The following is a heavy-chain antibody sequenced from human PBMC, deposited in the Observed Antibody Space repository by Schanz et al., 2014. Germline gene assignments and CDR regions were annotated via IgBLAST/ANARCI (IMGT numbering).Heavy chain of an antibody. CDR2: FIPILDVG. J-gene: IGHJ6*02. CDR1: GYTFISYG. CDR3: ARGPSQGYSYGHNIGAYYYGMDV. Sequence: QVQLVQSGAEVKKPGASVKVSCKASGYTFISYGIKWVRQAPGQGLEWVGRFIPILDVGNYAQQFQGRVTFTADKSTSTAYMELSSLRSEDTAVYYCARGPSQGYSYGHNIGAYYYGMDVWGQGTTVTVSS. V-gene: IGHV1-69*04. D-gene: IGHD5-18*01.